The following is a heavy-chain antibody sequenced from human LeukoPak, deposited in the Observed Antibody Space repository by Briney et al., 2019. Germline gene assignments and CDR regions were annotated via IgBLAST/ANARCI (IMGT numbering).Heavy chain of an antibody. J-gene: IGHJ4*02. V-gene: IGHV3-23*01. CDR1: GFTFSNYA. CDR2: IGADGI. Sequence: QPGGSLRLSCVASGFTFSNYAMGWVRQAPGKGLEWVSGIGADGIFYTDSVRGRFTISRDNSKNTLSLQMNSLRADDTAVYYCVKELAAAGNPAFDSWGQGIVVTVSS. CDR3: VKELAAAGNPAFDS. D-gene: IGHD6-13*01.